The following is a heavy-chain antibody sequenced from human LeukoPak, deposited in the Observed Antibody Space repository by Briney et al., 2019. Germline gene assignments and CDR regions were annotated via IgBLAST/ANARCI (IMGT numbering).Heavy chain of an antibody. D-gene: IGHD3-3*01. CDR2: ISETGTTI. CDR1: GFIFSDYY. J-gene: IGHJ4*02. V-gene: IGHV3-11*04. Sequence: GGSLRLSCAASGFIFSDYYVTWLRQAPGKGLEWISYISETGTTIHYAGSVKGRFTVSRDNTKNSLYLQMNSLRAEDTAVYYCARSPATIFGVIIISFDYWGQGTLVTVSS. CDR3: ARSPATIFGVIIISFDY.